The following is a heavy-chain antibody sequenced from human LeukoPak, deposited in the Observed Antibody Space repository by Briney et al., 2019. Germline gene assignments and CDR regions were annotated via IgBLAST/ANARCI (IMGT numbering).Heavy chain of an antibody. J-gene: IGHJ6*03. V-gene: IGHV3-48*04. Sequence: GGSLRLSCAASGFTLSSHSMYWVRQAPGRGLEWVSCISSSSTVYYADSVKGRFTISRDNAKNSLYLQMNSLRAEDTAVYYCARGNYYYFLDVWGKGTTVTVSS. CDR1: GFTLSSHS. CDR2: ISSSSTV. CDR3: ARGNYYYFLDV.